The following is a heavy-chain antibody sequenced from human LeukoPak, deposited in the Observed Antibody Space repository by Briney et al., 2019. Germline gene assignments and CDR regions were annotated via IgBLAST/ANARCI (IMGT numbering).Heavy chain of an antibody. CDR2: TSSSSSYI. D-gene: IGHD2-15*01. CDR1: GFTVSSNY. Sequence: PGGSLRLSCAASGFTVSSNYMSWVRQAPGKGLEWVSSTSSSSSYIYYADSVKGRFTISRDNAKNSLYLQMNSLRAEDTAVYYCAREGGKFNLVVVAADGFDPWGQGTLVTVSS. CDR3: AREGGKFNLVVVAADGFDP. J-gene: IGHJ5*02. V-gene: IGHV3-21*01.